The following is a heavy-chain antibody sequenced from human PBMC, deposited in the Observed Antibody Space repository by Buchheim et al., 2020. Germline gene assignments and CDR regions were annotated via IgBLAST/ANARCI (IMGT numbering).Heavy chain of an antibody. J-gene: IGHJ4*02. CDR1: GFTFSSYG. Sequence: QVQLVESGGGVVQPGRSLRLSCAASGFTFSSYGMHWVRQAPGKGLEWVAAIWYDGSNKYYADSVKGRFTISRDNSKNTLYLQMNSLRAEDTAVYYCARDRYYYGSGSYPFDYWGQGTL. CDR2: IWYDGSNK. CDR3: ARDRYYYGSGSYPFDY. V-gene: IGHV3-33*01. D-gene: IGHD3-10*01.